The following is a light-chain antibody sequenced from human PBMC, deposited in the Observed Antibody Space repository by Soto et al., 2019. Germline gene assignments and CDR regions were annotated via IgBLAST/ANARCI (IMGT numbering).Light chain of an antibody. J-gene: IGKJ1*01. Sequence: GDSVTITCRASQNIRNWLAWYQQKPGKAPNPLIYDASSLKSGVPARFSGSGAGTEFTRTISSLQPDDFATDYCQHYNSYSEAFGQGTKVDIK. CDR1: QNIRNW. V-gene: IGKV1-5*01. CDR2: DAS. CDR3: QHYNSYSEA.